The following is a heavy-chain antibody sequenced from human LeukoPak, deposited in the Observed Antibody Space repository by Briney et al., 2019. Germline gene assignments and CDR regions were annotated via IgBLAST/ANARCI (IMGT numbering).Heavy chain of an antibody. CDR1: GGSISSSSYY. CDR3: ARDLIVGADGAFDI. CDR2: IYYSGST. D-gene: IGHD1-26*01. Sequence: PSETLSLTCTVSGGSISSSSYYWGWIRQPPGKGLEWIGSIYYSGSTYYNPSLKSRVTISVDTSKNQFSLKLSSVSAADTAIYYCARDLIVGADGAFDIWGQGTMVTVSS. V-gene: IGHV4-39*07. J-gene: IGHJ3*02.